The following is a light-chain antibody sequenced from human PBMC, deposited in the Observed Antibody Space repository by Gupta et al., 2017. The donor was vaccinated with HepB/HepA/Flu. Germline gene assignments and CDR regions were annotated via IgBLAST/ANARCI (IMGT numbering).Light chain of an antibody. Sequence: QSALTQPASVSGSPGQSITISCTGTSSDVGAYAHVSWYQQHPGKAPKVIFYDVNNRPAGVSDHFSGSKSGNTASLRISGLQGEDEADYYCNSYTTSGTLVFGGGTKLTVL. V-gene: IGLV2-14*03. CDR3: NSYTTSGTLV. CDR2: DVN. CDR1: SSDVGAYAH. J-gene: IGLJ2*01.